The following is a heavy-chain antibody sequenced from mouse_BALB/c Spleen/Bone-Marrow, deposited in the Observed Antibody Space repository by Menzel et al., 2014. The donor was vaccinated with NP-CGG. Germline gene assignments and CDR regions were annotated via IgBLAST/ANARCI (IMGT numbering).Heavy chain of an antibody. CDR2: ISSGGSYT. CDR3: ARQENWALDY. CDR1: RFTFSNYA. D-gene: IGHD4-1*01. J-gene: IGHJ2*01. Sequence: EVKLVESGGGLVKPGGPLKLSCAASRFTFSNYAMSWVRQTPERRLEWVATISSGGSYTYYPDSVKGRFTISRDNAQNTLYLQMSSLRSEDTAMYFCARQENWALDYWGQGTTLTVSS. V-gene: IGHV5-9-3*01.